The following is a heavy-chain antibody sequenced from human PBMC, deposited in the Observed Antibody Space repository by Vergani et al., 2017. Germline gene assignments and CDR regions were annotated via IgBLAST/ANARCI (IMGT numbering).Heavy chain of an antibody. CDR3: ARLYGRDSSGSKYFDY. CDR2: IHPADSDT. Sequence: EVQLVQSGAEVKKPGESLIISCQISGYSFTNYWIGWVRQMPGKGLEWMGIIHPADSDTRYSPSFQGQVTISVDKSISTAYLQRSSLRASDSAMYYCARLYGRDSSGSKYFDYWVQGTLVTVSS. V-gene: IGHV5-51*01. D-gene: IGHD3-22*01. J-gene: IGHJ4*02. CDR1: GYSFTNYW.